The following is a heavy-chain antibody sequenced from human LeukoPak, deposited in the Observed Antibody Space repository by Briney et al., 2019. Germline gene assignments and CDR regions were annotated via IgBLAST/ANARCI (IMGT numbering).Heavy chain of an antibody. D-gene: IGHD6-13*01. V-gene: IGHV4-39*01. CDR3: ARLSSWENNWFDP. CDR1: GGSIGSSSYY. Sequence: SETLSLTCTVSGGSIGSSSYYWGWIRQPPGKGLEWIGSIYYSGSTYYNPSLKSRVTIPGDTSKNQFSLKLSSVTAADTAVYYCARLSSWENNWFDPWGQGTLVTVSS. CDR2: IYYSGST. J-gene: IGHJ5*02.